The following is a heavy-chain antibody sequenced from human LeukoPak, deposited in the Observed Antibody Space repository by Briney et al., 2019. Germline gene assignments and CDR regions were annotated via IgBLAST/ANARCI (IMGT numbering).Heavy chain of an antibody. Sequence: SETLSLTCSVSGGSFSTYYWNWIRQQPGKGLEWIGYIYCIGSANYNSALKSRVTISVDTSKNQFSLKLSSVTAADTAVYFCARLPLVRGNYGMDVWGQGTTVTVSS. J-gene: IGHJ6*02. V-gene: IGHV4-59*08. D-gene: IGHD3-10*01. CDR2: IYCIGSA. CDR1: GGSFSTYY. CDR3: ARLPLVRGNYGMDV.